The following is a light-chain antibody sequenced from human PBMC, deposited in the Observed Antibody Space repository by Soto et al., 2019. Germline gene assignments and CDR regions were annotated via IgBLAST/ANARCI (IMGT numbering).Light chain of an antibody. J-gene: IGKJ1*01. Sequence: DIQMTQSPSTLSASVGDRVTITCRASQSISSWLAWYQQKPGKAPKLLIFDASTLKTGVPPGFSGRGSGTEFTLTISSLQPDEFATYYCQQYNSYPWTFGQGTKVEVK. CDR1: QSISSW. CDR2: DAS. CDR3: QQYNSYPWT. V-gene: IGKV1-5*01.